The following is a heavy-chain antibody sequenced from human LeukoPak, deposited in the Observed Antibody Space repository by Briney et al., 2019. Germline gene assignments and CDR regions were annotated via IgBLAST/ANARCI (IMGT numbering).Heavy chain of an antibody. Sequence: SETLSLTCTVSGGSISSYYWSWIRQPPGKGLEWIGYIYYSGSTYYNPSLKSRVTISVDTSKNQFSLKLSSVTAADTAVYYCASRPYYYGSGSYSKYFDYWGQGTLVTVSS. J-gene: IGHJ4*02. D-gene: IGHD3-10*01. V-gene: IGHV4-59*08. CDR2: IYYSGST. CDR3: ASRPYYYGSGSYSKYFDY. CDR1: GGSISSYY.